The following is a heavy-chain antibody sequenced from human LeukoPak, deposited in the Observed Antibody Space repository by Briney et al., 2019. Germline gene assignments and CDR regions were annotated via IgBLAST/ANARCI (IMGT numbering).Heavy chain of an antibody. CDR2: IYHSGSS. CDR3: ARHDQYSGRPPRAFDI. Sequence: SETLSLTCDVSGYSFSSGYYWGWIRQPPGKGLEWIGSIYHSGSSYYNPSLKSRVTISVDTSKNQFSLNLSSVTAADTAVYHCARHDQYSGRPPRAFDIWGQGTMVTVSS. V-gene: IGHV4-38-2*01. CDR1: GYSFSSGYY. J-gene: IGHJ3*02. D-gene: IGHD1-26*01.